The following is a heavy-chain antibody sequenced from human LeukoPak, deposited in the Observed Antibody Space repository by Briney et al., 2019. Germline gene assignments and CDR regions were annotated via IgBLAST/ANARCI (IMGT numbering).Heavy chain of an antibody. V-gene: IGHV3-23*01. J-gene: IGHJ4*02. CDR3: ARSVPDYTRFDY. CDR2: FKTNSDQV. D-gene: IGHD4-11*01. Sequence: GGSLRLSCVGSGFTFSDYAMNWVRQAPGKGLEWVCTFKTNSDQVYYAESVRGCFTIFRVNSRNTVYLQMSSLRAEDTALYYCARSVPDYTRFDYWGQGALVTVSS. CDR1: GFTFSDYA.